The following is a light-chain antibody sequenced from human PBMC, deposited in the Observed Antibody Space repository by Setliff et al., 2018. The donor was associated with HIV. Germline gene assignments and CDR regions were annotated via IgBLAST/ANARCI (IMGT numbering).Light chain of an antibody. Sequence: QSALAQPPSVSGSPGQSVTISCTGTSSDVGSYNRVAWYQQTPGTTPKLMIYEVNNRPSGVPDRFSGSSSGNTASLTISGLQAEDEGDYYCSSYAGSRTFDVFGTGTKVTVL. J-gene: IGLJ1*01. CDR3: SSYAGSRTFDV. CDR2: EVN. CDR1: SSDVGSYNR. V-gene: IGLV2-18*02.